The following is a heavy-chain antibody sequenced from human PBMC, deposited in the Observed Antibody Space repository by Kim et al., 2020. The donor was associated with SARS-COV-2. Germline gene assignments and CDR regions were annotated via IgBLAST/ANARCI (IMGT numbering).Heavy chain of an antibody. D-gene: IGHD3-10*01. V-gene: IGHV3-23*01. CDR3: AELMVRGVITQNNDY. CDR1: GFTFSSYA. CDR2: ISGSGGST. J-gene: IGHJ4*02. Sequence: GGSLRLSCAASGFTFSSYAMSWVRQAPGKGLEWVSAISGSGGSTYYADSVKGRFTISRDNSKNTLYLQMNSLRAEDTAVYYCAELMVRGVITQNNDYWGQGTLVTVSS.